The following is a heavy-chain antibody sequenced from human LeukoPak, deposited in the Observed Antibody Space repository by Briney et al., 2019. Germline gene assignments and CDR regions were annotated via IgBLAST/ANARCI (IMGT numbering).Heavy chain of an antibody. CDR3: ARCSRDIGMAYDY. V-gene: IGHV3-21*01. CDR1: GFTFSSYS. CDR2: ISSSSSYI. J-gene: IGHJ4*02. Sequence: PGGSLRLSCAASGFTFSSYSMNWVRQAPGKGLEWVSSISSSSSYIYYADSVKGRFTISRDNAKNSLYLQMNSLRAEDTAVYYCARCSRDIGMAYDYWGQGTLVTVSS. D-gene: IGHD2-15*01.